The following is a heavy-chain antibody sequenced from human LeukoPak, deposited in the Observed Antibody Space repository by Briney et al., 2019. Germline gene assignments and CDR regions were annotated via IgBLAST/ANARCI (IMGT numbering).Heavy chain of an antibody. CDR3: ARVGSSSWIFDY. D-gene: IGHD6-13*01. J-gene: IGHJ4*02. V-gene: IGHV1-69*05. Sequence: SVKVSCKASGGTSSSYAISWVRQAPGQGLEWMGGIIPIFGTANYAQKFQGRVTITTDESTSTAYMELSSLRSEDTAVYYCARVGSSSWIFDYWGQGTLVTVSS. CDR2: IIPIFGTA. CDR1: GGTSSSYA.